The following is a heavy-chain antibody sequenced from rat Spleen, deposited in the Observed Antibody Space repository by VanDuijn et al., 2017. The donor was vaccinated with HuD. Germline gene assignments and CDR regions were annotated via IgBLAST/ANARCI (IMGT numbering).Heavy chain of an antibody. CDR1: GFTFSSYD. D-gene: IGHD1-9*01. Sequence: EVQLVESGGALVQPGRSLKLSCAASGFTFSSYDMAWVRQAPTKGLEWVASIRPSGGSTYYRDSMKGRFTVSRDNAKSTLYLQMDSLRSEDTATYYCARQGYYGYNYGFAYWGQGTLVTVSS. V-gene: IGHV5-25*01. J-gene: IGHJ3*01. CDR3: ARQGYYGYNYGFAY. CDR2: IRPSGGST.